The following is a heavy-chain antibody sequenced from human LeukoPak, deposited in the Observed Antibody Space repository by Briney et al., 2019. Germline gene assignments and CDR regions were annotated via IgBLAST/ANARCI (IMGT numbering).Heavy chain of an antibody. V-gene: IGHV1-69*05. CDR3: ARDGRYCSGGSCYSPHN. J-gene: IGHJ1*01. CDR2: IIPIFGTA. D-gene: IGHD2-15*01. CDR1: GGTFSSYA. Sequence: ASVKASCKASGGTFSSYAISWVRQAPGQGLEWMGGIIPIFGTANYAQKFQGRVTITTDESTSTAYMELSSLRSEDTAVYYCARDGRYCSGGSCYSPHNWGQGTLVTVSS.